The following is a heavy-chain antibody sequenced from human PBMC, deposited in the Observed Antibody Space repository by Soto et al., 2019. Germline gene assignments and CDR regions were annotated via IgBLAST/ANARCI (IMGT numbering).Heavy chain of an antibody. J-gene: IGHJ6*02. V-gene: IGHV2-26*01. CDR1: GFSLSNARMG. Sequence: QVTLKESGPVLVKPTETLTLTCTVSGFSLSNARMGVSWIRQPPGKALEWLAHIFSNDEKSYSTSLKSRLTISKDTSKSQVVLTMTNMDPVDTATYYCARIRRVLLWFGDYYYGMDVWGQGTTVTVSS. CDR3: ARIRRVLLWFGDYYYGMDV. D-gene: IGHD3-10*01. CDR2: IFSNDEK.